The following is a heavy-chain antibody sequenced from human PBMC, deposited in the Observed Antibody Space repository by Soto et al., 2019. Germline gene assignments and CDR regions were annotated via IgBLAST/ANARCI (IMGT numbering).Heavy chain of an antibody. CDR2: IDYSGAT. J-gene: IGHJ4*02. D-gene: IGHD6-6*01. CDR3: ARSPGSSTYYFDY. Sequence: SETLSLTCTVSGGSISSSVYYWGWIRQPPGRGLEWIGIIDYSGATYYNPSLKSRLTMSVDTSKNHFSLNLNSMTAADTAVYYCARSPGSSTYYFDYWGQGTLVTVSS. V-gene: IGHV4-39*02. CDR1: GGSISSSVYY.